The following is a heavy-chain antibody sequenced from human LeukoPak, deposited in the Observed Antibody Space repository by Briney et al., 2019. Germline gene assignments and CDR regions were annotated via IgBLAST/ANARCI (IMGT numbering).Heavy chain of an antibody. Sequence: PGGSLRLSCAVSGFTFSSYWMSWVRQAPGKGLEWVANIKQDGSERYYVDSVKGRFTISRDNAKNSLYLQMNSLRAEDTAVYYCAKHGYCSSASCSPYYYYYMDVWGKGTTVTVSS. J-gene: IGHJ6*03. D-gene: IGHD2-2*01. V-gene: IGHV3-7*01. CDR2: IKQDGSER. CDR3: AKHGYCSSASCSPYYYYYMDV. CDR1: GFTFSSYW.